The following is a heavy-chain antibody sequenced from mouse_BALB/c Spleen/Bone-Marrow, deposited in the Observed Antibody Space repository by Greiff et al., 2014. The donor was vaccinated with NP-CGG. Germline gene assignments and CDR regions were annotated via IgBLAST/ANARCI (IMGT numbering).Heavy chain of an antibody. V-gene: IGHV5-6*01. CDR2: IYSGGSFP. CDR3: TRWGRYGERSDMDY. J-gene: IGHJ4*01. CDR1: GFTLSTYG. D-gene: IGHD2-14*01. Sequence: VQLGGSGGGLVKPGGYLRLSCAASGFTLSTYGMSWVRRAPDKRLGGAATIYSGGSFPSYPDIKKGRFSMSRDNAKNTPYLKTSSLKPEDTAMYYCTRWGRYGERSDMDYWGQGTSLAVSS.